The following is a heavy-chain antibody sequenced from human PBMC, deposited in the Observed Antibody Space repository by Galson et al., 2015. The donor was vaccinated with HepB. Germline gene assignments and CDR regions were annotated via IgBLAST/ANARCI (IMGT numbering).Heavy chain of an antibody. V-gene: IGHV3-48*01. CDR3: ARGSIWFGELFSAFDI. D-gene: IGHD3-10*01. J-gene: IGHJ3*02. Sequence: SLRLSCAASGFTFSSYSMNWVRQAPGKGLEWVSYISSSSSTIYYADSVKGRFTISRDNAKNSLYLQMNSLRAGDTAVYYCARGSIWFGELFSAFDIWGQGTMVTVSS. CDR2: ISSSSSTI. CDR1: GFTFSSYS.